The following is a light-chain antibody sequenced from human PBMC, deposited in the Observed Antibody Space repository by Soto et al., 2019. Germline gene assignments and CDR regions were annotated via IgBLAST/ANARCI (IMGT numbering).Light chain of an antibody. J-gene: IGKJ4*01. CDR3: QQFDNWPLT. Sequence: EIMMTQSPATLSVSPGERVTLSCRASPSISSNLAWYQQKPGQAPRLLIYAASTRATGIPARFSGSGSGAEFTLTISSLRSEDFAVYFCQQFDNWPLTFGGGTKVEI. V-gene: IGKV3-15*01. CDR2: AAS. CDR1: PSISSN.